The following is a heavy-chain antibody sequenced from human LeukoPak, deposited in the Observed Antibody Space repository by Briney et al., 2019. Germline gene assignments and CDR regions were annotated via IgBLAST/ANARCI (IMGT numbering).Heavy chain of an antibody. Sequence: GGSLRLSCAASGFTFSSYEMNWVRQAPGKGLEWVSYISSGGSTIYYADSVKGRFTISRDNAKNSLYLQVNSLRAEDTAVYYCVREYYDSSGYYCFDYWGQGTLVTVSS. CDR1: GFTFSSYE. D-gene: IGHD3-22*01. CDR3: VREYYDSSGYYCFDY. V-gene: IGHV3-48*03. CDR2: ISSGGSTI. J-gene: IGHJ4*02.